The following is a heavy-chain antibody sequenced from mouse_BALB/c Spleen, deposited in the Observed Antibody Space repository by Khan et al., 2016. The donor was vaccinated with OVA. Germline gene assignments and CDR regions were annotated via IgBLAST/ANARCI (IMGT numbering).Heavy chain of an antibody. V-gene: IGHV3-2*02. CDR2: INYSGST. J-gene: IGHJ3*01. CDR1: GYSITTDYA. D-gene: IGHD2-3*01. CDR3: ARSDWLLSCFPY. Sequence: EVQLQESGPGLVKPSQSLSLTCTVTGYSITTDYAWNWIRQLPGNKLEWMGYINYSGSTSYNPSLKSRISLTRDTSKNQFFLQLNSVTTEDTATYYCARSDWLLSCFPYWGQGTLVTVSA.